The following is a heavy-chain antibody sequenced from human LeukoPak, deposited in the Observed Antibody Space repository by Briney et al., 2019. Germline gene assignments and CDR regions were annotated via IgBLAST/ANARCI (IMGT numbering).Heavy chain of an antibody. Sequence: PGRSLRLSCEASGFTFHNYAMHWVRHAPGKGLEWVSGLSWNSGALGYADSVRGRFTISRDNAKNSLYLQMNSLTAEDTALYYCTKAVGGTLYYGYFDTCGEGAL. CDR1: GFTFHNYA. J-gene: IGHJ4*03. D-gene: IGHD2-8*01. CDR3: TKAVGGTLYYGYFDT. V-gene: IGHV3-9*01. CDR2: LSWNSGAL.